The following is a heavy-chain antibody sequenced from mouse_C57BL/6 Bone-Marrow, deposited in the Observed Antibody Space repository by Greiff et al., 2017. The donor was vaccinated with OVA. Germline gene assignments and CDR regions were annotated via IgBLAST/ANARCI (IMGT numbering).Heavy chain of an antibody. Sequence: EVKLVESGGGLVQPGGSLSLSCAASGFTFTDYYMSWVRQPPGKALEWLGFIRNKANGYTTEYSASVKGRFTISRDNSQSILYLQMNALRAEDSATYYCARWSSGGYFWFAYWGQGTLVTVSA. CDR2: IRNKANGYTT. CDR1: GFTFTDYY. CDR3: ARWSSGGYFWFAY. V-gene: IGHV7-3*01. D-gene: IGHD2-3*01. J-gene: IGHJ3*01.